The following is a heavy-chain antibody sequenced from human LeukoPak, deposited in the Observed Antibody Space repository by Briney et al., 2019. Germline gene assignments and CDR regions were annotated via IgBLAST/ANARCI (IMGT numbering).Heavy chain of an antibody. CDR3: ARVGLPAYSNGGLEN. V-gene: IGHV3-21*01. CDR2: ISSRSTYI. D-gene: IGHD6-19*01. Sequence: GGSLRLSCAASGFTVSSYYMNWVRQAPGKGLEWVSSISSRSTYIYYADSLKGRFTISRDNAKNSLYLQMNSLRAEDTAVYFCARVGLPAYSNGGLENWGQGTLVTVSS. CDR1: GFTVSSYY. J-gene: IGHJ4*02.